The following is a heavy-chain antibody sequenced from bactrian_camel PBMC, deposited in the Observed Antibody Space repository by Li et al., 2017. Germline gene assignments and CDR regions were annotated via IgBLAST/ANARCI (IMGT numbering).Heavy chain of an antibody. V-gene: IGHV3S14*01. CDR1: GHSSCDYD. CDR2: IEADGIRK. Sequence: HVQLVESGGGSAQAGGSLTITCVVSGHSSCDYDMMMYRAPPGRPLEWVSTIEADGIRKLYSNDVKGRFTISRDNAKNMLYLQMNDLQPTDTGLYYCSTKLSERGQGTQVTVS. J-gene: IGHJ4*01. D-gene: IGHD2*01.